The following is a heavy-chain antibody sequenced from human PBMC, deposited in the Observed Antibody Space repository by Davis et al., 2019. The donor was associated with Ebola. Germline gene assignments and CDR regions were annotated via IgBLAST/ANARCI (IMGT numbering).Heavy chain of an antibody. Sequence: AASVTVSCRASGYTFNNYYMHWVRQAPGQGLEWMGMINPNDGRTIYAQKFQGRVTVTRDTSTTTVYMDLSSLRSEDTALYYCTTPGGQESGYYVFDIWRQGTMVTVSS. CDR1: GYTFNNYY. J-gene: IGHJ3*02. CDR2: INPNDGRT. D-gene: IGHD5-12*01. V-gene: IGHV1-46*03. CDR3: TTPGGQESGYYVFDI.